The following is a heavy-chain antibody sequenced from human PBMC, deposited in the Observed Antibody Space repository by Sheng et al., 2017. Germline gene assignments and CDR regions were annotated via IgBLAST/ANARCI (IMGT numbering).Heavy chain of an antibody. CDR3: ARVGGEWNGYGDS. CDR1: GYRFTNYH. CDR2: ISAYNGNT. Sequence: QVQLVQSGVEVKKPGASVKVSCKASGYRFTNYHITWVRQAPGQGLEWMGWISAYNGNTNYAQKFQGRVTMTTDTSTSTAYMELRSLTSNDTAVYFCARVGGEWNGYGDSWGQGTLVIVSS. V-gene: IGHV1-18*01. D-gene: IGHD5-12*01. J-gene: IGHJ4*02.